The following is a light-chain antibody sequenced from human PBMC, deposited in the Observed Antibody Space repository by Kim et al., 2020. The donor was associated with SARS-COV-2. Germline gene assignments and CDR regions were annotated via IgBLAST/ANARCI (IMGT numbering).Light chain of an antibody. V-gene: IGLV3-19*01. Sequence: VGLGQTGRITGQGDSLRMYYAAWYQQKPRQAPLLVIYGKNHRPSGIPGRFSGSSAGNTTSLTTTGTQAGDEADYCCNSRDSNDDVVFGGGTQLTVL. J-gene: IGLJ2*01. CDR2: GKN. CDR1: SLRMYY. CDR3: NSRDSNDDVV.